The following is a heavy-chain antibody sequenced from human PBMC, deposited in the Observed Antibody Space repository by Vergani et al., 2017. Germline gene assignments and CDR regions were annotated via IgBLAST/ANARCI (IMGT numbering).Heavy chain of an antibody. CDR2: ISGSGGST. CDR1: GFTFSSYA. CDR3: ATDLTTVVTRFVDY. J-gene: IGHJ4*02. Sequence: EVQLLESGGGLVQPGGSLRLSCAASGFTFSSYAMSWVRQAPGKGLDWVSAISGSGGSTYYADSVKGRFTISRDNSKNTLYLQMNSLRAEDTAVYYCATDLTTVVTRFVDYWGQGTLVTVSS. V-gene: IGHV3-23*01. D-gene: IGHD4-23*01.